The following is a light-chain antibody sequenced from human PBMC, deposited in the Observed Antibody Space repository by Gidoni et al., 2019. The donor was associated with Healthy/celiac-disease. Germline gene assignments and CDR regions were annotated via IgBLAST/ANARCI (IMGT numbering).Light chain of an antibody. CDR3: QQSYSTPRT. CDR1: QSISSY. Sequence: DIQMTQSPSSLSASVGDRVTITCRASQSISSYLNWYQQKPGKAPKLLIYAASSLKSGVPSRFSGSGSGTDFTLTISSLQPEDFATYYCQQSYSTPRTCGQGTKVEIK. V-gene: IGKV1-39*01. CDR2: AAS. J-gene: IGKJ1*01.